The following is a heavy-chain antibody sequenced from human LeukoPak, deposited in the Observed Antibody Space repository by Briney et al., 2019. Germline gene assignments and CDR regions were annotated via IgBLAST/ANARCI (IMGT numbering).Heavy chain of an antibody. V-gene: IGHV4-4*07. CDR3: ARDGSGSYYNRNWFDP. D-gene: IGHD3-10*01. CDR2: IYTSGST. J-gene: IGHJ5*02. CDR1: GGSISSYY. Sequence: SETLSLTCTVSGGSISSYYWSWIRQPAGKGLEWIGRIYTSGSTNYNPSLKSRVTMSVDTSKNQFSLKLSSVTAADTAVYYCARDGSGSYYNRNWFDPWGQGTLVTVSS.